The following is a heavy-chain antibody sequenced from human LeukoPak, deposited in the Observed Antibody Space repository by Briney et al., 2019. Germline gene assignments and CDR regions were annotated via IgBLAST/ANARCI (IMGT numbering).Heavy chain of an antibody. CDR2: ISSSSSYI. CDR3: AREAGVGATYYFDY. CDR1: GFTFSSYS. J-gene: IGHJ4*02. V-gene: IGHV3-21*01. Sequence: PGGTLRLSCAASGFTFSSYSMNWVRQAPGKGLEWVSSISSSSSYIYYADSVKGRFTISRDNAKNSLYLQMNSLRAEDTAVYYCAREAGVGATYYFDYWGQGTLVTVSP. D-gene: IGHD1-26*01.